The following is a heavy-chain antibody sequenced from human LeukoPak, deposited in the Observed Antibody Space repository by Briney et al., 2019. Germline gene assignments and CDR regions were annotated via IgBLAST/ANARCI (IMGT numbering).Heavy chain of an antibody. CDR1: GFTFDDYA. Sequence: GGSLRLSCAASGFTFDDYAMHWVRQGPGKGLEWVSGISWNSGSIGYADSVKGRFTISRDNAKNSLYLQMNSLRAEDTAVYYCARDFYRIVVVPHYFDYWGQGTLVTVSS. CDR2: ISWNSGSI. CDR3: ARDFYRIVVVPHYFDY. D-gene: IGHD3-22*01. V-gene: IGHV3-9*01. J-gene: IGHJ4*02.